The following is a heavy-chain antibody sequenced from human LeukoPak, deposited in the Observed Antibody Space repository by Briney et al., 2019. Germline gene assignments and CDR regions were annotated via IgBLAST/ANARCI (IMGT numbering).Heavy chain of an antibody. CDR1: GFIFSNYV. Sequence: GGSLRLSCTASGFIFSNYVMSWVRQAPGKGLEWVSSITGSGGSTYYADSVRGRFTISRDNSKNSLYLQMNSLSAEDTAEYYCAKAYSSGWACSDYWGQGALVTVSA. V-gene: IGHV3-23*01. CDR2: ITGSGGST. J-gene: IGHJ4*02. CDR3: AKAYSSGWACSDY. D-gene: IGHD6-19*01.